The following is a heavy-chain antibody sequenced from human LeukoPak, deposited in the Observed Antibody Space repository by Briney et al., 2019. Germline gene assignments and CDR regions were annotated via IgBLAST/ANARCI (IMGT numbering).Heavy chain of an antibody. D-gene: IGHD3-22*01. CDR3: ARGDYYDSSVTFDI. Sequence: SETLSLTCTVSGGSISSGDYYWSWIRQPPGKGLEWIGYIYYSGSTYYNPSLKSRVTISVDTSKNQFSLKLSSVTDAATAVYYCARGDYYDSSVTFDIWGQGTMVTVSS. CDR1: GGSISSGDYY. V-gene: IGHV4-30-4*08. CDR2: IYYSGST. J-gene: IGHJ3*02.